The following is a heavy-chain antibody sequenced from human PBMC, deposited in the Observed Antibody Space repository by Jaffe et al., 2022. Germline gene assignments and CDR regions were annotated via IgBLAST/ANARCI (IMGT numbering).Heavy chain of an antibody. J-gene: IGHJ4*02. V-gene: IGHV4-39*01. CDR3: ARTYYDFWSGYCHFDY. D-gene: IGHD3-3*01. Sequence: QLQLQESGPGLVKPSETLSLTCTVSGGSISSSSYYWGWIRQPPGKGLEWIGSIYYSGSTYYNPSLKSRVTISVDTSKNQFSLKLSSVTAADTAVYYCARTYYDFWSGYCHFDYWGQGTLVTVSS. CDR2: IYYSGST. CDR1: GGSISSSSYY.